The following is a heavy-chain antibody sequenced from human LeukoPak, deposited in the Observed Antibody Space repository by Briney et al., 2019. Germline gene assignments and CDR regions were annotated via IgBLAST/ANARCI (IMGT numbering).Heavy chain of an antibody. V-gene: IGHV3-30*18. CDR2: ISYDGSNK. J-gene: IGHJ5*02. CDR3: AKDSSSWFDP. D-gene: IGHD6-13*01. CDR1: GVTFSSYG. Sequence: PGGSLRLSCAASGVTFSSYGMHWVRQAPGKGLEWVAVISYDGSNKYYADSVKGRFTISRDSSKNTLYLQMNSLRAEDTAVYYCAKDSSSWFDPWGQGTLVTVSS.